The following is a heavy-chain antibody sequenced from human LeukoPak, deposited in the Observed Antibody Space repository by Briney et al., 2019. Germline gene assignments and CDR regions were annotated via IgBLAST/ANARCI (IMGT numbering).Heavy chain of an antibody. Sequence: GSLRLSCAASGFTFSTYWMHWVRQAPGKGLVWVSRISSDGSITGYADSVKGRFTISRDNAKNTPYLQMNSLRAEDTAVYYCARHLNYYLDYWGQGTLVTVSS. CDR2: ISSDGSIT. V-gene: IGHV3-74*01. CDR1: GFTFSTYW. CDR3: ARHLNYYLDY. D-gene: IGHD3-10*01. J-gene: IGHJ4*02.